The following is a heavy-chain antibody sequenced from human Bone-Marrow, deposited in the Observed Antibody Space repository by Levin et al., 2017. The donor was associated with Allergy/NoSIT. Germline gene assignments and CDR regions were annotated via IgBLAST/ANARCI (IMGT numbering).Heavy chain of an antibody. D-gene: IGHD2-15*01. V-gene: IGHV3-15*01. CDR2: IKSKTDGGTT. CDR3: TTGFGGDCSGGSCSYYFDY. J-gene: IGHJ4*02. CDR1: GFTFSNAW. Sequence: GGSLRLSCAASGFTFSNAWMSWVRQAPGKGLEWVGRIKSKTDGGTTDYAAPVKGRFTISRDDSKNTLYLQMNSLKTEDTAVYYCTTGFGGDCSGGSCSYYFDYWGQGTLVTVSS.